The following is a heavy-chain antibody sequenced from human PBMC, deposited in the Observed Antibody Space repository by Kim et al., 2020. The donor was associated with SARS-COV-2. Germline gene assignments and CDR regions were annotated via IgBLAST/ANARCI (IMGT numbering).Heavy chain of an antibody. V-gene: IGHV3-21*01. CDR1: GFTFSSYS. Sequence: GGSLRLSCAASGFTFSSYSMNWVRQAPGKGLEWVSSISSSSSYIYYADSVKGRFTISRDNAKNSLYLQMNSLRAEDTAVYYCARDVLAVVVVPASENAFDIWGQGTMVTVSS. CDR3: ARDVLAVVVVPASENAFDI. CDR2: ISSSSSYI. J-gene: IGHJ3*02. D-gene: IGHD2-2*01.